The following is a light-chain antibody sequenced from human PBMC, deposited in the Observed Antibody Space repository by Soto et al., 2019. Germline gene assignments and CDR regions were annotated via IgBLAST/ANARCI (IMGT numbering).Light chain of an antibody. V-gene: IGLV1-51*01. CDR1: KSNIGSNY. Sequence: QSVLTQPPSVSVAPGQTVTIACSGTKSNIGSNYISWYQQLPGTAPKLVIYDINKRPSGIADRFSGSKSGTSAALGITGLQTEDEAYYFCGSWDINLRAVVFGGGTKLTVL. CDR3: GSWDINLRAVV. J-gene: IGLJ3*02. CDR2: DIN.